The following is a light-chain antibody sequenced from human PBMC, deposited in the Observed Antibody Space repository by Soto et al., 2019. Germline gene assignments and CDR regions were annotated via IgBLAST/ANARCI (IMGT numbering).Light chain of an antibody. V-gene: IGLV2-14*03. CDR1: SSDVGAFNY. J-gene: IGLJ1*01. CDR2: DVT. CDR3: SSYTTRNTEV. Sequence: QSALTQPASVSGSPGQSITISCIGTSSDVGAFNYVSWYQHHPGKAPKLIIYDVTDRPSGASTRFSASKSGNTASLTISGLQAEDEADYYCSSYTTRNTEVFGTGTKVTVL.